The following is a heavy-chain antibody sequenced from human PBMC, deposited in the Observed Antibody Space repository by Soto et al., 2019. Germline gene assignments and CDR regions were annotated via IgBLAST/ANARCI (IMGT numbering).Heavy chain of an antibody. J-gene: IGHJ2*01. Sequence: EVQLVESGGGLVQPGGSLRLSCAASGFTFSSYWMHWVRQAPGKGLVWVSRINSDGSSTCYADSVKGRFTISRDNAKNTLYLQMNSLRAEDTAVYYCARGGSLNWYFDLWGRGTLVTVSS. CDR3: ARGGSLNWYFDL. CDR2: INSDGSST. CDR1: GFTFSSYW. V-gene: IGHV3-74*01. D-gene: IGHD1-26*01.